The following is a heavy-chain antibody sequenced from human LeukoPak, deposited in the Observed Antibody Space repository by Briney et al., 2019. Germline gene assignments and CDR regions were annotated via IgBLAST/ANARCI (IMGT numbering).Heavy chain of an antibody. Sequence: GGSLRLSCAASGFTFSSYGMHWVRQAPGKGLEWVAVIWYDGSNKYYADPVKGRFTISRDNSKNTLYLQMNSLRAEDTAVYYCARDFGPPSNGMDVWGQGTTVTVSS. CDR2: IWYDGSNK. D-gene: IGHD3-10*01. J-gene: IGHJ6*02. CDR1: GFTFSSYG. CDR3: ARDFGPPSNGMDV. V-gene: IGHV3-33*01.